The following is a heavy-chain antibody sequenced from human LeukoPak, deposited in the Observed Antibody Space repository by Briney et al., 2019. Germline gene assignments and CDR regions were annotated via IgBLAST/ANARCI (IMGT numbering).Heavy chain of an antibody. CDR3: ARTPQKYCSSTTCYPDY. CDR1: GFTFSSYA. V-gene: IGHV3-23*01. D-gene: IGHD2-2*01. J-gene: IGHJ4*02. CDR2: ISGSGDTT. Sequence: PGGSLRLSCAASGFTFSSYAMSWVRLPPGKGLEWVSTISGSGDTTYYADSVRGRFTVSRDNSKNTLYLQMNSLRAENTAVYYCARTPQKYCSSTTCYPDYWGQGTLVTVSS.